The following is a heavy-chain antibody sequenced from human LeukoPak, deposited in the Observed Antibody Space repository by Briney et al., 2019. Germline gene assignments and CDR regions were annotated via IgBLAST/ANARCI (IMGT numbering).Heavy chain of an antibody. V-gene: IGHV4-39*01. D-gene: IGHD1-1*01. J-gene: IGHJ4*02. CDR2: MSYSGST. CDR1: GGSIGSSSYY. CDR3: ARGSSTGTTRLDY. Sequence: SETLSLTCTVSGGSIGSSSYYRGWIRQPPGKGLEWIGSMSYSGSTYHSPSLKSRVTMSLDTSRNQFSLKLRSVTAADTAVYYCARGSSTGTTRLDYWGQGTLVTVSS.